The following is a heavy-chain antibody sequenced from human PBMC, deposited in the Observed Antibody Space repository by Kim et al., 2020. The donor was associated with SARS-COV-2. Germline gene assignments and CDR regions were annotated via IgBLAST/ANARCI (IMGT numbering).Heavy chain of an antibody. D-gene: IGHD6-19*01. CDR1: GGSISSSNW. V-gene: IGHV4-4*02. Sequence: SETLSLTCAVCGGSISSSNWWSWVRQPPGKGLGWIGEIYHTGSTNYNPSLKSRVTISVDKSKNQFSLKLSSVTAADTAVYYCARGDSSGWYGYYYYGMDVWGQGTTVTVSS. CDR2: IYHTGST. J-gene: IGHJ6*02. CDR3: ARGDSSGWYGYYYYGMDV.